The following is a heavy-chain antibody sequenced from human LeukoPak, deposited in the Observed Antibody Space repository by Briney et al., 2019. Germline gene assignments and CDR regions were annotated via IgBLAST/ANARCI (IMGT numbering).Heavy chain of an antibody. CDR3: ANELRYFDWLLYY. CDR1: GFTFNSYS. CDR2: ISSSSSYI. V-gene: IGHV3-21*01. D-gene: IGHD3-9*01. J-gene: IGHJ4*02. Sequence: TPGGSLRLSCAASGFTFNSYSMNWVRQAPGKGLEWVSSISSSSSYIYYADSVKGRFTISRDNAKNSLYLQMNSLKTEDTAVYYCANELRYFDWLLYYWGQGTLVTVSS.